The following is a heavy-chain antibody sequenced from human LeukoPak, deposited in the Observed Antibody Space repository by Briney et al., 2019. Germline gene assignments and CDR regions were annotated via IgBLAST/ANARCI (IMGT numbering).Heavy chain of an antibody. CDR1: GYTFTAYY. V-gene: IGHV1-2*06. D-gene: IGHD4-17*01. J-gene: IGHJ5*02. Sequence: ASVKVSCKASGYTFTAYYVHWVRQAPGQGLEWMGLINPNTSVTKFAQKFHGRVTMSRDTSSSTAYMELNRLTPDDTAVYYCARGDYGRGDPWGQGSLVTVSA. CDR2: INPNTSVT. CDR3: ARGDYGRGDP.